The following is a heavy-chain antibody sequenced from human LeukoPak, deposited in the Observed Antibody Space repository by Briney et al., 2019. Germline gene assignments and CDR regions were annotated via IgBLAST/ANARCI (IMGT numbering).Heavy chain of an antibody. D-gene: IGHD6-19*01. CDR3: AREHPYSSGWYYFDY. CDR2: IYTSGST. CDR1: GGSISSYY. V-gene: IGHV4-4*07. J-gene: IGHJ4*02. Sequence: PSETLSLTCTVSGGSISSYYWSWIRQPAGKGLEWIGRIYTSGSTNYNPSLKRRVTMSVDTSKNQFSLKLSSVTAADTAVYYCAREHPYSSGWYYFDYWGQGTLVTVSS.